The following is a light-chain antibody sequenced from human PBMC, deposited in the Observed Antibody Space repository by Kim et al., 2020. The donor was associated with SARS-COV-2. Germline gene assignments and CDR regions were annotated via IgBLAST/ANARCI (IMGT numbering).Light chain of an antibody. CDR2: GAS. CDR1: GSFGNGN. V-gene: IGKV3-20*01. Sequence: SPGQRATLSCRARGSFGNGNLGWYQQKPGQAPRLLIYGASNRATGIPDRFSGGGSVKDFTLTISRLEPEDFAVYHCQQYASLPITFGRGTKVDIK. CDR3: QQYASLPIT. J-gene: IGKJ4*01.